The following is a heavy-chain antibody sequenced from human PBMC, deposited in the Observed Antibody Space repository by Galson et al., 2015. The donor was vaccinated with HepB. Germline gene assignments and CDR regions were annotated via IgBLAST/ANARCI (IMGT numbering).Heavy chain of an antibody. V-gene: IGHV3-30*04. CDR1: GFTFSSYA. CDR3: ARDASLPPYWYFDL. D-gene: IGHD2-2*01. J-gene: IGHJ2*01. Sequence: LRLSCAASGFTFSSYAMHWVRQAPGKGLEWVAAISYDGSNKYYADSVKGRFTISRDNSKNTLYLQMNSLRAGDTAVYYCARDASLPPYWYFDLWGRGTLVTVSS. CDR2: ISYDGSNK.